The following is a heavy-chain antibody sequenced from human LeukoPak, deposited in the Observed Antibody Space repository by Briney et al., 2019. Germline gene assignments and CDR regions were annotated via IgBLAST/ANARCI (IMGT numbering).Heavy chain of an antibody. CDR1: GGTFSSYA. CDR2: IIPILGVA. J-gene: IGHJ3*02. Sequence: SVKVSCKASGGTFSSYAISWVRQAPGQGLEWMGRIIPILGVANYAQKFQGRVTITADKSTSTAYMELSSLRSEDTAVYYCARGTGSEAFDIWGPGTMVTVSS. D-gene: IGHD2-15*01. CDR3: ARGTGSEAFDI. V-gene: IGHV1-69*04.